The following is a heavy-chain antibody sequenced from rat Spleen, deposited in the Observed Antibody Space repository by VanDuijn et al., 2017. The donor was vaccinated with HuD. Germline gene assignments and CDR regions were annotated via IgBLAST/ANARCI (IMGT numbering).Heavy chain of an antibody. V-gene: IGHV5-7*01. CDR2: ISYDGSST. D-gene: IGHD1-4*01. CDR1: GFTFSDYY. CDR3: AREAGIPFHYFDS. J-gene: IGHJ2*01. Sequence: EVQLVQSDGGLVQPGRSLKLSCAASGFTFSDYYMAWVRQAPSKGLEWVATISYDGSSTYYRDSVKGRFTISRDNAKSTLYLQMDSLRSEDTATYYCAREAGIPFHYFDSWGQGVMVTVSS.